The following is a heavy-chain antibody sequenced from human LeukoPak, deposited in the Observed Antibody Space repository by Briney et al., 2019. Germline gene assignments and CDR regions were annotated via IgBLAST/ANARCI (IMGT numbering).Heavy chain of an antibody. CDR3: ARVGWTSGT. V-gene: IGHV3-48*02. CDR2: ISSSSSTI. D-gene: IGHD2-2*01. Sequence: GGSLRLSCAVSGFTFNSYSMNWVRQAPGKGLEWVSYISSSSSTIYYADSVKGRFTISRDNAKNSLYLQMNSLRDGDTAVYYCARVGWTSGTWGQGTLVTVSS. CDR1: GFTFNSYS. J-gene: IGHJ5*02.